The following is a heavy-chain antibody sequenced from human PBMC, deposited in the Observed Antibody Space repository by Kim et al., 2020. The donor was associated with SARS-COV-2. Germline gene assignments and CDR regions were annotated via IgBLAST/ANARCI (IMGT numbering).Heavy chain of an antibody. CDR3: ARRGAAALVRGSYFDY. CDR1: GYTFTSYA. Sequence: ASVKVSCKASGYTFTSYAMHWVRQAPGQRLEWMGWINAATGNTKYSQKFQGRAIITRDTSANTAYMELSSLRSEDTAVYYCARRGAAALVRGSYFDYWGQGALVTVSS. D-gene: IGHD3-16*01. J-gene: IGHJ4*02. CDR2: INAATGNT. V-gene: IGHV1-3*01.